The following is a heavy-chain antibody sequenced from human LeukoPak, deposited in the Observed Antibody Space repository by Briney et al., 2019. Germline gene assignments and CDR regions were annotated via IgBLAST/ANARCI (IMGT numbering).Heavy chain of an antibody. CDR2: FNPTGGSA. V-gene: IGHV1-46*01. CDR1: GYTFTSYG. CDR3: ARDLEWGSSLYIKRGAFDI. Sequence: ASVKVSCKASGYTFTSYGITWVRQAPGQGLEWMGVFNPTGGSATYAQKFQGRVTMTRDMSTSTVYMELSSLRPEDTAVYYCARDLEWGSSLYIKRGAFDIWGQGTMVTVSS. D-gene: IGHD3-16*02. J-gene: IGHJ3*02.